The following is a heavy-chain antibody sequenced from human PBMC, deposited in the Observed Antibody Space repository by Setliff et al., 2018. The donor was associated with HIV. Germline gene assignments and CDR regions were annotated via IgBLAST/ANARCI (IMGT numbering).Heavy chain of an antibody. CDR1: GFTFSSYS. V-gene: IGHV3-21*01. Sequence: ASVKVSCAASGFTFSSYSMNWVRQAPGKGLEWVSSISSSSSYIYYADSVKGRFTISRDNAKNSLYLQMNSLRAEDTAVYYCARDYWELPRGRGAFDIWGQGTMVTVSS. J-gene: IGHJ3*02. D-gene: IGHD1-26*01. CDR3: ARDYWELPRGRGAFDI. CDR2: ISSSSSYI.